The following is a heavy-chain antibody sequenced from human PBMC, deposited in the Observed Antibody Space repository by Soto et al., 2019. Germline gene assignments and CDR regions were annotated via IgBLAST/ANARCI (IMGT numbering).Heavy chain of an antibody. V-gene: IGHV3-53*04. Sequence: EVQLVESGGGLVQPGGSLRLSCAASGFTVSSNYMSWVRQAPGKGLEWVSVIYSGGSTYYADSVKGRFTISRHNSKHTLYLQMNSLRAEDTAVYYCARVISSGSDWDYDYYFDYWGQGTLVTVSS. CDR1: GFTVSSNY. CDR2: IYSGGST. D-gene: IGHD5-12*01. CDR3: ARVISSGSDWDYDYYFDY. J-gene: IGHJ4*02.